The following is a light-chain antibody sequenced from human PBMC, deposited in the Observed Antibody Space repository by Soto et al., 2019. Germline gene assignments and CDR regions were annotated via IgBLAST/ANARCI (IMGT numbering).Light chain of an antibody. J-gene: IGKJ1*01. CDR1: QTISGW. Sequence: DIQMTQSPSTLSASVGDGVTITCRASQTISGWLAWYQQRPGKAPKLLISDASSLRSGVPSMFSGSGSGTEFTLTISSLQPDDFGSYYCQQYKSYPWTFGHGTTVE. CDR3: QQYKSYPWT. CDR2: DAS. V-gene: IGKV1-5*01.